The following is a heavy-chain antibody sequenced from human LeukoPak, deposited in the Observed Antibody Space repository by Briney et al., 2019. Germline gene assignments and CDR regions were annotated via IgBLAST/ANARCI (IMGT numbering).Heavy chain of an antibody. CDR2: FHPEDGET. V-gene: IGHV1-24*01. CDR1: GYTLTELS. CDR3: ATDSSGWSNDAFDI. D-gene: IGHD6-19*01. Sequence: ASVKVSCKVSGYTLTELSMHWVRQAPGKGLEWMGGFHPEDGETIYARKFQGRVTMTEDTSTDTAYMELSSLRSEDTAVYYCATDSSGWSNDAFDIWGQGTMVTVSA. J-gene: IGHJ3*02.